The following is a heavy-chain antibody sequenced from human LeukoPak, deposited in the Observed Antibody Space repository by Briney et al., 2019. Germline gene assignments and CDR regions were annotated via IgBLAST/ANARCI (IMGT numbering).Heavy chain of an antibody. D-gene: IGHD3-10*01. J-gene: IGHJ4*02. CDR3: AGNYYGSGSYYSEDRY. V-gene: IGHV4-34*01. CDR1: GGSFSDYY. CDR2: INHSGSN. Sequence: RPSETLSLTCSVYGGSFSDYYWTWLRQTPGKGLEWIGEINHSGSNNYNPSLESRVTISVDTPKNQFSLKLSSVTAADTAVYYCAGNYYGSGSYYSEDRYWGQGTLVTVSS.